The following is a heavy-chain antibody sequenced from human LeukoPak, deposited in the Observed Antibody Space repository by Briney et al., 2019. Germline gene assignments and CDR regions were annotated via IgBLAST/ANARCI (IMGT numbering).Heavy chain of an antibody. Sequence: PSETLSLTCTVSGGSISSSSYYWGWIRQPPGKGLEWIGSIYYSGSTYYNPSLKSRVTISVDTSKNQFSLKLSSVTAADTAVYYCASGYSSSWRAPLFDYWGQGTLVTVSS. J-gene: IGHJ4*02. CDR1: GGSISSSSYY. D-gene: IGHD6-13*01. V-gene: IGHV4-39*07. CDR3: ASGYSSSWRAPLFDY. CDR2: IYYSGST.